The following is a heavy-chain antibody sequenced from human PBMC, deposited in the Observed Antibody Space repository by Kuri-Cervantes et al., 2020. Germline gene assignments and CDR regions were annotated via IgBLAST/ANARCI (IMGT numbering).Heavy chain of an antibody. V-gene: IGHV1-18*01. CDR1: GYTFTSYG. CDR2: ISAYNGNT. J-gene: IGHJ5*02. D-gene: IGHD2-2*01. Sequence: ASVKVSCKASGYTFTSYGISWVRQAPGQGLEWMGWISAYNGNTNYAQKLQGRVTMTTDTSTSTAYMELRSLRSEDTAVYYCAKGVPAAMLSWFDPWGQGTLVTVSS. CDR3: AKGVPAAMLSWFDP.